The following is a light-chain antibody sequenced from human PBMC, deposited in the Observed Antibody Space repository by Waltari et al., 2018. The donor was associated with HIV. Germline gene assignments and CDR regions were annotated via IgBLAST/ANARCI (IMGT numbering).Light chain of an antibody. CDR1: SSDIGSFDH. CDR2: GVS. J-gene: IGLJ3*02. V-gene: IGLV2-18*02. Sequence: QSALTQPPSVSGSPGQSVTISCIGTSSDIGSFDHVSWFQQPPGSAPKLLIFGVSNRPSGCPDRFSGSKSGNTASLTISGLQAEDEADYYCSSYRSSITLLFGGGTKLTVL. CDR3: SSYRSSITLL.